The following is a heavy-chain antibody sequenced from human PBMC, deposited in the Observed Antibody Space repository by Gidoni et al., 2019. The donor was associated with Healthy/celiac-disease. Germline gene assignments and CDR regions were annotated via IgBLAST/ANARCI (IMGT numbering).Heavy chain of an antibody. V-gene: IGHV4-34*01. CDR1: GWSFSGYY. J-gene: IGHJ4*02. CDR2: INHSGST. D-gene: IGHD3-3*01. Sequence: QVQLQQWGAGLLKPSATLSLTCAVYGWSFSGYYWSWIRQPPGKGLEWIGEINHSGSTNYNPSLKSRVTISVDTSKNQFSLKLSSVTAADTAVYYCARRSGFKSPAVDYWGQGTLVTVSS. CDR3: ARRSGFKSPAVDY.